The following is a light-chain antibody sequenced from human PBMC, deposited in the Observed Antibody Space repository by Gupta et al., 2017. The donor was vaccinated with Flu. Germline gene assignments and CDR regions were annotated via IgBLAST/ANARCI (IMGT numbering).Light chain of an antibody. CDR2: DVS. CDR1: SSDVGGDNY. CDR3: CSYAGSSRYV. V-gene: IGLV2-11*01. Sequence: SVTISCTGTSSDVGGDNYVSWSQQHAGKALKLMIYDVSKRPSGVPDRFSGSKAGNTASLTISGLQAEDEADYYCCSYAGSSRYVFGTGTKVTVL. J-gene: IGLJ1*01.